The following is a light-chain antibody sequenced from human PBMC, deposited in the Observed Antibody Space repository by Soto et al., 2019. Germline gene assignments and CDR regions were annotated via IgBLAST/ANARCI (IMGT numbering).Light chain of an antibody. Sequence: EIVLTHSPGTLSLSPGERATVSCRASQSVSSSYLAWYQHKPGQAPRLLIYGASSRATGIPDRFSGSGSGTELAVNISRLEPEDFAVYYCQQYGTYPTVCQGTKVDIK. CDR1: QSVSSSY. J-gene: IGKJ1*01. CDR2: GAS. V-gene: IGKV3-20*01. CDR3: QQYGTYPT.